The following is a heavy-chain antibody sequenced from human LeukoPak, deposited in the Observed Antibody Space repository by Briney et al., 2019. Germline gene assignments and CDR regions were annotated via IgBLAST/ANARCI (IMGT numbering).Heavy chain of an antibody. CDR1: GFTFGSPW. CDR2: INSDGSAT. V-gene: IGHV3-74*01. D-gene: IGHD3-16*02. Sequence: PGGSLRLSCEASGFTFGSPWMHWVRPAPGKGLVWVSRINSDGSATAYADSVKGRFTISRDNAENTLYLQMNSLRAEDTAVYYCARGTAGYHSSYFDYWGQGTLVTVSS. J-gene: IGHJ4*02. CDR3: ARGTAGYHSSYFDY.